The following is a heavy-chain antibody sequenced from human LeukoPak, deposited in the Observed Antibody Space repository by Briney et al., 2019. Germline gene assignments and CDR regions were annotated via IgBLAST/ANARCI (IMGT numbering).Heavy chain of an antibody. Sequence: GRSLRLSCAASGFTFGDYAMHWVRQAPGKGLEWVSGISWNSDSIGYADSVKGRFTISRDNAKNSLYLQMNSLRAEDTAVYYCARANSYYDFWSGEYYYYMDVWGKGTTVTVSS. D-gene: IGHD3-3*01. J-gene: IGHJ6*03. CDR3: ARANSYYDFWSGEYYYYMDV. CDR2: ISWNSDSI. V-gene: IGHV3-9*01. CDR1: GFTFGDYA.